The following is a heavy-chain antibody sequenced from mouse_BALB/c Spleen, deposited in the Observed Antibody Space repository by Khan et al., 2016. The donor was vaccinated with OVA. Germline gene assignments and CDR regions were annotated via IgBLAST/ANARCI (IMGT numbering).Heavy chain of an antibody. CDR3: ARLCEYDAGY. CDR2: INTETGEP. CDR1: GYTFTDYS. V-gene: IGHV9-2-1*01. Sequence: QIQLVQSGPELKKPGETVKISCKASGYTFTDYSMHWVKQAPGKGLKWMGWINTETGEPTYADDFKGRFAFSLETSASTAYLQINNLKNEYTAAYCCARLCEYDAGYWSQGTMVTVSA. D-gene: IGHD2-14*01. J-gene: IGHJ3*01.